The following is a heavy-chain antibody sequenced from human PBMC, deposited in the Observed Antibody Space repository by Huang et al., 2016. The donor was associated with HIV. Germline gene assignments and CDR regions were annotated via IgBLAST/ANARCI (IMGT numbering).Heavy chain of an antibody. J-gene: IGHJ4*02. Sequence: QVQLVQSGAEVKKPGASVKVSCKPSGYAFADYFINWVRQAPGKGLGWMAGCKPNNGATNYVQKFLGRLTVTGDTSMRTAYMELSGLTSDDTAKYYCTRDGVAPDEEFDYWGQGTVIIVSS. CDR2: CKPNNGAT. CDR1: GYAFADYF. V-gene: IGHV1-2*02. D-gene: IGHD5-12*01. CDR3: TRDGVAPDEEFDY.